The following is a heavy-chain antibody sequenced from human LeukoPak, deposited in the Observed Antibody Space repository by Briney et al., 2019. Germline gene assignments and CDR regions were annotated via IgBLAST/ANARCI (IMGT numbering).Heavy chain of an antibody. Sequence: ASVKVSCKASGYTFTSYDINWVRQATGQGLEWMGWMNPNSGNTGYAQKFQGRVTMTRNTSISTAYMELRSLRSDDTAVYYCARDSQQPLYFDYWGQGTLVTVSS. J-gene: IGHJ4*02. D-gene: IGHD6-13*01. CDR2: MNPNSGNT. CDR1: GYTFTSYD. V-gene: IGHV1-8*01. CDR3: ARDSQQPLYFDY.